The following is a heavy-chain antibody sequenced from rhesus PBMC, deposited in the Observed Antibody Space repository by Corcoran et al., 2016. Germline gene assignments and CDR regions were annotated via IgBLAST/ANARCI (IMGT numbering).Heavy chain of an antibody. CDR2: IYGSGSST. V-gene: IGHV4-169*02. Sequence: QLQLQESGPGLVKPSETLSVTCAVSGGSISSSYWSWIRQAPGKGLEWIGYIYGSGSSTNYNPSLKCQVTLSVDTSKNQLSLKLSSVTAADTAVYYCASGSGSYTYFDYWGQGVLVTVSS. CDR1: GGSISSSY. D-gene: IGHD3-16*01. CDR3: ASGSGSYTYFDY. J-gene: IGHJ4*01.